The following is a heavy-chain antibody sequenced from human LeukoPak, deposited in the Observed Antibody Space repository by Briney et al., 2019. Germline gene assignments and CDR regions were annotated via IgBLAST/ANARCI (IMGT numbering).Heavy chain of an antibody. CDR3: AREGSSSSFNFDY. D-gene: IGHD6-6*01. J-gene: IGHJ4*02. V-gene: IGHV1-69*04. CDR1: GGTFSSYT. CDR2: IIPILGIA. Sequence: ASVKVSCKASGGTFSSYTISWVRQAPGQGLEWMGRIIPILGIANYAQKFQGRVTITADKSTSTAYMELSSLRSEDTAVYYCAREGSSSSFNFDYWGQGTLVTVSS.